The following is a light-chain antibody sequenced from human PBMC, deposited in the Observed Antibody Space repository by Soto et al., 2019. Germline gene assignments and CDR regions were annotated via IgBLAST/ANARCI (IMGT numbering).Light chain of an antibody. CDR1: QSVSNN. CDR3: QQYNTWPRT. V-gene: IGKV3-15*01. Sequence: ETGMTQSPATLSVSPGERATLSCRASQSVSNNLAWYQQKPGQAPRLLTYGASTRATGIPARFSGSGSGTEFTLTVSSLQSEDFAVYYCQQYNTWPRTFGQGTKVEIK. CDR2: GAS. J-gene: IGKJ1*01.